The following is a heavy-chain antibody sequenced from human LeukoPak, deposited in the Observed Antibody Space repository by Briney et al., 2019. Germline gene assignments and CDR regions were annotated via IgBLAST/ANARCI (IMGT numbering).Heavy chain of an antibody. Sequence: ASVKVSCKASGYTFTGYYMHWVRQAPGQGLEWMGWINPNSGGTNYAQKFQGRVTMTRDTSISTAYMELSRLRSDDTAVYYCARADFGFGELFPFDYWGQGTLATVSS. CDR1: GYTFTGYY. J-gene: IGHJ4*02. CDR2: INPNSGGT. V-gene: IGHV1-2*02. D-gene: IGHD3-10*01. CDR3: ARADFGFGELFPFDY.